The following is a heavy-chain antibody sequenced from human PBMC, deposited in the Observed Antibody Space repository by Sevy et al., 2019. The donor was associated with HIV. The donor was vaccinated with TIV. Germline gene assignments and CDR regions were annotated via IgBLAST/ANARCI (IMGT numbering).Heavy chain of an antibody. D-gene: IGHD3-22*01. CDR3: ARAPGGYYFYYLDS. CDR1: GFTFSSFN. V-gene: IGHV3-21*01. J-gene: IGHJ4*02. CDR2: ISSTSGYI. Sequence: GSLRLSCAASGFTFSSFNMNWVRQAPGKGLEWVSSISSTSGYIFYADSVKGRFTISRDNAKNSLYLQMNSLRAEDTAVYYCARAPGGYYFYYLDSWGQGTLVTVSS.